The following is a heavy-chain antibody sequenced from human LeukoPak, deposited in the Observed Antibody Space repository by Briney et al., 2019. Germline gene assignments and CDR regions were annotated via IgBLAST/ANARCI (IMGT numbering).Heavy chain of an antibody. CDR3: ARGLRLSGSYYKS. D-gene: IGHD3-10*01. J-gene: IGHJ4*02. CDR1: GGSISSYY. V-gene: IGHV4-59*01. CDR2: IYYSGST. Sequence: PSETLSLTCTVSGGSISSYYWSWIRQPPGKGLEWIGYIYYSGSTNYNPSLKSRVTISVDTSKNQFSLKLSSVTAADTAVYYCARGLRLSGSYYKSWGQGTLVTGSS.